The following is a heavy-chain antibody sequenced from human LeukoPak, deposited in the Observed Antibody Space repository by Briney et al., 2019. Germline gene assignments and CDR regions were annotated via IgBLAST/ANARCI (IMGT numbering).Heavy chain of an antibody. D-gene: IGHD6-19*01. J-gene: IGHJ4*02. Sequence: SETLSLTCTVSGGSISSDYLSWIRQPPGKGLEWVWYIYYSGSTNYNPSLTSRVTISVDTSKNQFSLKLSSLTAADTAVYYCARAAGYSSGWSAGLFDYWGQGTLVTVSS. CDR2: IYYSGST. V-gene: IGHV4-59*01. CDR3: ARAAGYSSGWSAGLFDY. CDR1: GGSISSDY.